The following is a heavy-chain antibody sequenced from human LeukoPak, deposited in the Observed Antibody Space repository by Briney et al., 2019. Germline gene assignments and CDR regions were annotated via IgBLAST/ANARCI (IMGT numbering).Heavy chain of an antibody. Sequence: GGSLRLSCAASGFTLSNYWMNWVRQAPGKGLEWVSVIYSGGSTYYADSVKGRFTISRDNSKNTPYLQMNSLRAEDTAVYYCARGLYYYDSSGYYPFDYWGQGTLVTVSS. D-gene: IGHD3-22*01. J-gene: IGHJ4*02. CDR1: GFTLSNYW. CDR2: IYSGGST. V-gene: IGHV3-53*01. CDR3: ARGLYYYDSSGYYPFDY.